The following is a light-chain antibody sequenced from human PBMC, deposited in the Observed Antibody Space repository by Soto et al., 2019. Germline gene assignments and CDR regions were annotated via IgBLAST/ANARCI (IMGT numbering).Light chain of an antibody. J-gene: IGKJ4*01. CDR2: KAS. Sequence: DIQMTQSPSTLSGSVGDRVTITCRASQTISSWLAWYQQKPGKAPKLLIYKASTLKSGVPSRFSGSASGTEFTLTISSLQPEDSATYYCQQCYATPLTFGGGTKVEI. V-gene: IGKV1-5*03. CDR3: QQCYATPLT. CDR1: QTISSW.